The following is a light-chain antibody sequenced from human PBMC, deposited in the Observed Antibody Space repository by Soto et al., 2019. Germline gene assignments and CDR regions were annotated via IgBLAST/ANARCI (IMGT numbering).Light chain of an antibody. CDR2: EVT. J-gene: IGLJ2*01. V-gene: IGLV2-14*01. CDR1: SSDIGYYNY. Sequence: QSVLTQPASVSGSPGQSITISCTGSSSDIGYYNYVSWYQHHAGKAPKLLIYEVTKRPSGASNRFSGSRSDNTASLTISGLQAEDEADYYCSSFTSSSTVVFGGGTKLTVL. CDR3: SSFTSSSTVV.